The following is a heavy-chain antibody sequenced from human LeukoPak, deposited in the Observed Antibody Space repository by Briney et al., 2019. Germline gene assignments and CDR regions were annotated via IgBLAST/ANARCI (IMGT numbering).Heavy chain of an antibody. CDR2: IIPIFGTA. CDR3: ARRRGDGYFDY. D-gene: IGHD3-10*01. V-gene: IGHV1-69*05. J-gene: IGHJ4*02. CDR1: GGTFSSYA. Sequence: VASVKVSCTASGGTFSSYAISWVRQAPGQGLEWMGGIIPIFGTANYAQKFQGRVTITMDESTSTAYMELSSLRSEDTAVYYCARRRGDGYFDYWGQGTLVTVSS.